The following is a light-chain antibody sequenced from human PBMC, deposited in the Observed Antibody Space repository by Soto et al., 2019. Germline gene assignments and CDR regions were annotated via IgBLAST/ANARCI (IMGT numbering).Light chain of an antibody. CDR2: GDS. CDR1: QSIRSR. J-gene: IGKJ1*01. Sequence: DIQMTQSPSTLSASVGDRVTFTCRASQSIRSRLAWYQQKTGKDPSLLISGDSTLESGVQSRFSGSGSGTDFILNIRSLQNEEFAVYYCLQDHNSPLTFGKGTKVDIK. CDR3: LQDHNSPLT. V-gene: IGKV1-5*01.